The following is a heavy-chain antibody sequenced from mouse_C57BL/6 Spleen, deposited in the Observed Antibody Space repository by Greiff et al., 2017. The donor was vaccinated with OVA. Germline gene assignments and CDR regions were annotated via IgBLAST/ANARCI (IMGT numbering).Heavy chain of an antibody. Sequence: VQLQQSGPELVKPGASVKISCTASGYSFTSYYLHWVKQRPGQGLEWIGWIYPGSGNTKYNEKFKGKATLTADTSSSTAYMQLSSLTSEYSAVYYDARPVYYGNYVRYVDYWGQGTTLTVSS. D-gene: IGHD2-1*01. CDR2: IYPGSGNT. CDR3: ARPVYYGNYVRYVDY. J-gene: IGHJ2*01. V-gene: IGHV1-66*01. CDR1: GYSFTSYY.